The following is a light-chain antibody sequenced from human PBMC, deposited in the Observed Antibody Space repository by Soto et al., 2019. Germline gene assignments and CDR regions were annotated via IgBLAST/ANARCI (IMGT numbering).Light chain of an antibody. V-gene: IGKV1-5*01. J-gene: IGKJ1*01. CDR1: QNIRNW. CDR2: DAS. CDR3: QQYETFSGT. Sequence: DIQMTQSPSTLSASVGDSVTITCRASQNIRNWLAWYQQKPGKAPNPLIYDASSLKSGVPARFSGSGSGTEFTLTISSLQPDDFATYYCQQYETFSGTFGPGTKVDI.